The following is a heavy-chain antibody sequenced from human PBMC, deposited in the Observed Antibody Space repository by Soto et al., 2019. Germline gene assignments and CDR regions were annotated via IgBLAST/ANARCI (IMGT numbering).Heavy chain of an antibody. CDR2: IYSGGST. J-gene: IGHJ5*02. V-gene: IGHV3-66*01. D-gene: IGHD3-16*02. Sequence: EVQLVESGGGLVQPGGSLRLSCAASGFTVSSNYMSWVRQAPGKGLEWVSVIYSGGSTYYADSVKGRFTISRDNSKNTLYLQMNSLRAEDTAVYYCATNYDYIWGSYRSRPRITPGWFDPWGQGTLVTVSS. CDR1: GFTVSSNY. CDR3: ATNYDYIWGSYRSRPRITPGWFDP.